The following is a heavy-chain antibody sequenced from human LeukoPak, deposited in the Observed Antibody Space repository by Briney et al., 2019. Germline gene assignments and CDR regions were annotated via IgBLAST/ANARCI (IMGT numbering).Heavy chain of an antibody. CDR2: IYHSGST. J-gene: IGHJ5*02. D-gene: IGHD6-13*01. V-gene: IGHV4-30-2*01. CDR1: GGSISSGGYS. CDR3: ARSYSSSWSNWFDP. Sequence: PSQTLSLTCAVSGGSISSGGYSWSWIRQPPGKGLEWIGYIYHSGSTYYNPSLKSRVTISVDRSKNQFSLKLSSVTAADTAVYYCARSYSSSWSNWFDPWGRGTLVTVSS.